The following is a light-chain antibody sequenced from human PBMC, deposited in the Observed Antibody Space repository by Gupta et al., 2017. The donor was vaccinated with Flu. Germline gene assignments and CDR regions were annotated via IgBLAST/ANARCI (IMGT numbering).Light chain of an antibody. CDR2: GAS. J-gene: IGKJ3*01. Sequence: DLQLTQSPSFLSASVGDRVTITCRASQGISSLLTWYQQKPGKAPKLLIYGASTLHSGVPSMFSGSGSGTEFTLTISSLQPEDFATYYCQQLNSYPRTFGPGTKVDVK. CDR1: QGISSL. V-gene: IGKV1-9*01. CDR3: QQLNSYPRT.